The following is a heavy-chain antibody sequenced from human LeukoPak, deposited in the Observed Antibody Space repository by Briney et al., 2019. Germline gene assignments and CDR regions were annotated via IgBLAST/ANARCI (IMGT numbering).Heavy chain of an antibody. CDR3: AREGAGYSYGLDY. Sequence: SETLSLTCTVPSGSIRSYYWSWIRQPAGKGLEWIGRIYTSGSTNYNPSLKSRVTMSVDTSKNQFSLKLSSVTAADTAVYYCAREGAGYSYGLDYWGQGTLVTVSS. D-gene: IGHD5-18*01. CDR1: SGSIRSYY. CDR2: IYTSGST. J-gene: IGHJ4*02. V-gene: IGHV4-4*07.